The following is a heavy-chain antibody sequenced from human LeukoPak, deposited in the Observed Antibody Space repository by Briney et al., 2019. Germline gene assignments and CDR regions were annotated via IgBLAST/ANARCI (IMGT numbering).Heavy chain of an antibody. CDR1: GYSISSSYY. CDR2: ISYSGST. J-gene: IGHJ4*02. D-gene: IGHD3-10*01. CDR3: ARSYGSGSYFDY. V-gene: IGHV4-61*01. Sequence: PSETLSLTCTVSGYSISSSYYWSWIRQPPGKGLEWIGYISYSGSTNYIPSLKSRVTISVDTSKNQFSLKLSSVTAADTAVYYCARSYGSGSYFDYWGQGTLVTVSS.